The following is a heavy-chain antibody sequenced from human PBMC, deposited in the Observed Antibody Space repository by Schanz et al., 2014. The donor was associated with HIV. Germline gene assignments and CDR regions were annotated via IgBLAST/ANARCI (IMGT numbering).Heavy chain of an antibody. CDR1: GYTFIDYF. CDR3: ARDLVDSSTWYDAFDI. J-gene: IGHJ3*02. Sequence: QVQLVQSGAEGRKPGASVKVSCKTSGYTFIDYFIHWVRQAPGQGLEWMGWIDPNSGGFARKFNDRVTITRDTSINTAYMEVRSLRSDDTALYFCARDLVDSSTWYDAFDIWGQGTKVTVSS. D-gene: IGHD6-13*01. V-gene: IGHV1-2*02. CDR2: IDPNSGG.